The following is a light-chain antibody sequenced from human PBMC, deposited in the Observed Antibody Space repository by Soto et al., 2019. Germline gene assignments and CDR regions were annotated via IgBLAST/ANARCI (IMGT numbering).Light chain of an antibody. J-gene: IGLJ1*01. Sequence: QCARKQPPSAYGAHGESGSISCSGGSSNIGRNTVNWYQHLPGTAPRLLIYTNDQRPSGVPDRFSGSKSGTSASLAISGLQSEDEADYYCAAWDDTSSFVFGTGTKVT. CDR2: TND. CDR1: SSNIGRNT. CDR3: AAWDDTSSFV. V-gene: IGLV1-44*01.